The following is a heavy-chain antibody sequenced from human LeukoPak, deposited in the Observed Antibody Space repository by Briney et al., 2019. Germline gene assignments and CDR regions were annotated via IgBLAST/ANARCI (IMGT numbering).Heavy chain of an antibody. CDR1: GGSFRGYY. D-gene: IGHD2-2*01. J-gene: IGHJ4*02. CDR2: INHSGST. CDR3: ASTERCSTTCPLDY. V-gene: IGHV4-34*01. Sequence: SETLSLTCAVYGGSFRGYYWSWIRQPPGKGLEWIGEINHSGSTNYNPSLKSRVTITLDTSMKKFSLKLNSVTAADTAVYYCASTERCSTTCPLDYWGQGTLVTVSS.